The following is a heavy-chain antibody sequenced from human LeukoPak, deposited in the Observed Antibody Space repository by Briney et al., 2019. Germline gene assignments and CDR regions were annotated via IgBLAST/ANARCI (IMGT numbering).Heavy chain of an antibody. CDR1: GFTFSGYS. Sequence: GESLRLSCAASGFTFSGYSMNWVRQAPGKGLVWVSRVNSDGSSTTYADSVKGRFTISRDNAKNTLYLQMNSLRAEDTAVYYCARGSTQYSSGWYGLDYWGQGTLVTVSS. CDR3: ARGSTQYSSGWYGLDY. D-gene: IGHD6-19*01. J-gene: IGHJ4*02. V-gene: IGHV3-74*01. CDR2: VNSDGSST.